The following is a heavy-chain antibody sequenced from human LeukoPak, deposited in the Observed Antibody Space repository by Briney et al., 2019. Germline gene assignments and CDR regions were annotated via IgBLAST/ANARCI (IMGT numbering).Heavy chain of an antibody. CDR3: ARSNCLASTCYNFYGMDV. CDR2: IHNGGST. CDR1: GGSISSSSHY. V-gene: IGHV4-39*01. D-gene: IGHD2-15*01. J-gene: IGHJ6*02. Sequence: SETLPLTCTVSGGSISSSSHYWGWIRQPPGNGLEWIGNIHNGGSTYYNPSIEGRVTMSVDTSKNQVSLRLTSVTAADTAVYYCARSNCLASTCYNFYGMDVWGQGTTVTVSS.